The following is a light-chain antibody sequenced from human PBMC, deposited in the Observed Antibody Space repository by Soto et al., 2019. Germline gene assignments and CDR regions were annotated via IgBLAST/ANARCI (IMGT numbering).Light chain of an antibody. CDR1: SSDVGGYDF. CDR2: DVT. V-gene: IGLV2-11*01. J-gene: IGLJ3*02. CDR3: SSYAGSYILGV. Sequence: QSALAQPRSVSGSPGQSVTLSCTGTSSDVGGYDFVSWCQQYPGKAPKLIIFDVTERTSGVPDRFSGSKSGNSASLTISGLQAEDEADYYCSSYAGSYILGVFGGGTKLTVL.